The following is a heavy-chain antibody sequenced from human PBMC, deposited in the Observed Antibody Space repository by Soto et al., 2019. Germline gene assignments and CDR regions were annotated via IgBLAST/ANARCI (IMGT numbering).Heavy chain of an antibody. CDR1: GGTFSSYA. Sequence: SVKVSCKASGGTFSSYAISWVRQAPGQGLEWMGGIIPIFGTANYAQKFQGRVTITADESTSTAYMELSSLRSEDTAVYYCARVDRCTARDAFDIWGQGTMVTVSS. D-gene: IGHD3-22*01. CDR3: ARVDRCTARDAFDI. V-gene: IGHV1-69*13. CDR2: IIPIFGTA. J-gene: IGHJ3*02.